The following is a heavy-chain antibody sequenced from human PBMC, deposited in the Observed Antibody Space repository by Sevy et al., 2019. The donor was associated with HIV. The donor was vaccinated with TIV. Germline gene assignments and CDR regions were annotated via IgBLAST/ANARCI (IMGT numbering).Heavy chain of an antibody. Sequence: GGSLRLSCEASGFTFSNSYMSWVRQSPGKGLEWVSYISSRGSTIYYVESVKGRFTISRDNAKNSLYLQMNGLRDDDTAVYYCARDLVVIYGSGNYSNYGMDIWGQGTTVTVSS. CDR1: GFTFSNSY. J-gene: IGHJ6*02. CDR3: ARDLVVIYGSGNYSNYGMDI. CDR2: ISSRGSTI. D-gene: IGHD3-10*01. V-gene: IGHV3-11*01.